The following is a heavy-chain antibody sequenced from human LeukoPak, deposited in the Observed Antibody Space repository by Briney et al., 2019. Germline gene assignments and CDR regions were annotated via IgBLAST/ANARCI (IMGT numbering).Heavy chain of an antibody. CDR2: ISYDGSNK. CDR3: ARPNIVVVVAAMDY. Sequence: GRSLRLSCAASGFTFSSYAMHWVRQAPGKGLEWVAVISYDGSNKYYADSVKGRFTISRDNSKSTLYLQMNSLRAEDTAVYYCARPNIVVVVAAMDYWGQGTLVTVSS. CDR1: GFTFSSYA. V-gene: IGHV3-30-3*01. J-gene: IGHJ4*02. D-gene: IGHD2-15*01.